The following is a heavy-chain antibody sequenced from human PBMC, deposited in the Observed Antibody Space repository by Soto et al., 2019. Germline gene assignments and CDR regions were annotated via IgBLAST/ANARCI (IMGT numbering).Heavy chain of an antibody. Sequence: QVQLVESGGGVVQPGRSLRLSCAGSGFTFSNYGLHWVRQAPGKGVEWVAVISYDGSNKYYAESVKGRFTISRDSSNNMLHLQMCSLRAEDTAVYYCANDGAPRYCGRSSCHPAGAYGGQGTLVTVSS. CDR1: GFTFSNYG. CDR3: ANDGAPRYCGRSSCHPAGAY. D-gene: IGHD2-15*01. V-gene: IGHV3-30*18. CDR2: ISYDGSNK. J-gene: IGHJ4*02.